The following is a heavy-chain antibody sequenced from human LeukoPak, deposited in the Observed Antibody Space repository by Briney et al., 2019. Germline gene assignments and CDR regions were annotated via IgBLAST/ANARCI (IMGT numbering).Heavy chain of an antibody. CDR1: GDSINSGSYY. V-gene: IGHV4-39*01. CDR2: IYYSGST. D-gene: IGHD3-3*01. J-gene: IGHJ4*02. CDR3: ARVGVFGVVSDS. Sequence: SETLSLTCTVSGDSINSGSYYWVWIRQPPGKGLEWIGSIYYSGSTYYSPSLKSRDTISVDTSKIQFSLRLSSVTAADTAVYYCARVGVFGVVSDSWGQGILVTVSS.